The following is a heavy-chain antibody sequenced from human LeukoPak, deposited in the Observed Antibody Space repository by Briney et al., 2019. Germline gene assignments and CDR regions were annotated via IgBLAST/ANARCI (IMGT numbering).Heavy chain of an antibody. D-gene: IGHD3-10*01. J-gene: IGHJ3*02. CDR2: VNPNSGNT. CDR3: AREGTQSDAFDI. CDR1: GYTFTSYD. V-gene: IGHV1-8*01. Sequence: ASVKVSCKASGYTFTSYDINWVRQATGQGLEWMGWVNPNSGNTGYAQKFQGRVTMTRNTSISTAYMELSSLRSEDTAVYYCAREGTQSDAFDIWGQGTMVTVSS.